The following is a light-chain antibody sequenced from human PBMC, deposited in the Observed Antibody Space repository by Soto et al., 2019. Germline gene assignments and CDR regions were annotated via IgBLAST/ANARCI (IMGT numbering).Light chain of an antibody. CDR2: RNN. Sequence: QSVLTQPPSASGTPGQRVTISCSGSSSNIGSNYVYWYQQLPGTAPKLLIYRNNQRPSGVPDRFSGSTSGTSASLAISGLRSEDEADYCCAAWDDSLSGPVFGGGTKLTVL. CDR3: AAWDDSLSGPV. J-gene: IGLJ2*01. CDR1: SSNIGSNY. V-gene: IGLV1-47*01.